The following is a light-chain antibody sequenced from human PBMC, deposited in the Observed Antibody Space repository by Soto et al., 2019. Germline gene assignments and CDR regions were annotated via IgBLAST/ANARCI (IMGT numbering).Light chain of an antibody. CDR3: QQNDTYWT. CDR2: KAS. V-gene: IGKV1-5*03. CDR1: QTIGSW. J-gene: IGKJ1*01. Sequence: IQMTQSPSTLSASVGDRVTITCRASQTIGSWLAWYQAKPGKAPNLLIYKASTLGSGVPSRFSGSGSGTEFTLTINSLQPDDFGTYYCQQNDTYWTFGQGTKVEIK.